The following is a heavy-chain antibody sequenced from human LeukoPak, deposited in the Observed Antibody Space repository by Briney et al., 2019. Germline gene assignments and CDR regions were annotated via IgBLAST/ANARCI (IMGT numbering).Heavy chain of an antibody. CDR3: VRGTGY. Sequence: GGSLRLSCSVSGFTFSTYVMHWVRQAPGKGLECVSAISSNGDNTYYADSVKGRFTISRDNSKNTLYLQTSSLRADDTAVYYCVRGTGYWGQGTLVTVSS. CDR1: GFTFSTYV. CDR2: ISSNGDNT. V-gene: IGHV3-64D*06. J-gene: IGHJ4*02.